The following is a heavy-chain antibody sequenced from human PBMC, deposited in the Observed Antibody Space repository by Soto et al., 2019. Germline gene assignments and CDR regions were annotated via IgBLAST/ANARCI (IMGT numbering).Heavy chain of an antibody. CDR1: GFTFSSYA. D-gene: IGHD2-2*01. Sequence: PGGSLRLSCAASGFTFSSYAMSWVRQAPGKGLEWFSAISGSGGSTYYADSVKGRFTISRDNSKNTLYLQMNSLRAEDTAVYYCAKWTMRDIVVVPAAFLDYWGQGTLVTVSS. V-gene: IGHV3-23*01. J-gene: IGHJ4*02. CDR2: ISGSGGST. CDR3: AKWTMRDIVVVPAAFLDY.